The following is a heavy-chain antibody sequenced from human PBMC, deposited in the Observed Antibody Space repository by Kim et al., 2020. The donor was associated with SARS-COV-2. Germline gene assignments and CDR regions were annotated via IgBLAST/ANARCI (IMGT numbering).Heavy chain of an antibody. CDR1: GGTFSSYA. V-gene: IGHV1-69*13. D-gene: IGHD6-13*01. CDR2: IIPIFGTA. Sequence: SVKVSCKASGGTFSSYAISWVRQAPGQGLEWMGGIIPIFGTANYAQKFQGRVTITADESTSTAYMELSSLRSEDTAVYYCASYEYSSSWRARFDYWGQGTLVTVSS. CDR3: ASYEYSSSWRARFDY. J-gene: IGHJ4*02.